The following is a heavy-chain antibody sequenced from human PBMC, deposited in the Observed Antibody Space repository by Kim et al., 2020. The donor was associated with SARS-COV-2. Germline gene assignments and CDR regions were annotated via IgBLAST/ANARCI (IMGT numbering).Heavy chain of an antibody. V-gene: IGHV4-59*01. Sequence: SDTLSLTCTVSGGSISSYYWSWIRQPPGKGLEWIGYIYYSGSTNYNPSLKSRVTISVDTSKNQFSLKLSSVTAADTAVYYCARGRIAAAGTGERWFDPWGQGTLVTVSS. CDR3: ARGRIAAAGTGERWFDP. D-gene: IGHD6-13*01. J-gene: IGHJ5*02. CDR2: IYYSGST. CDR1: GGSISSYY.